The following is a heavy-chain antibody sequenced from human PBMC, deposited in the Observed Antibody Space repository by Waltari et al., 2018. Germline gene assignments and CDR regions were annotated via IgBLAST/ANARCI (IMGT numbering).Heavy chain of an antibody. CDR2: IYYSGST. Sequence: QVHLQESGPGLVKPSETLSLTCTISVGSINDYYWNWIRQSPGKGLEWIGYIYYSGSTNYNPSLKSRVTISIDRSKNHFSLKLASATTADTAVYYCARTRSSGWFAGWFDPWGQGSLVSVAS. V-gene: IGHV4-59*01. CDR3: ARTRSSGWFAGWFDP. D-gene: IGHD6-19*01. J-gene: IGHJ5*02. CDR1: VGSINDYY.